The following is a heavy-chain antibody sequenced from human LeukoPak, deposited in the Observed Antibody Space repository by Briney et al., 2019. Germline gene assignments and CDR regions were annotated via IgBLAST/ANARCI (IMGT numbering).Heavy chain of an antibody. Sequence: PSETQSLTCVVYGGSFSGYYWSWIRQPPGKGLEWIGEINHSGSTNYNPSLKSRVTISVDTSKNQFSLKLSSVTAADTAVYYCARGRLYYGFWSGYYHFGYWGQGTLVTVSS. D-gene: IGHD3-3*01. J-gene: IGHJ4*02. CDR3: ARGRLYYGFWSGYYHFGY. CDR2: INHSGST. CDR1: GGSFSGYY. V-gene: IGHV4-34*01.